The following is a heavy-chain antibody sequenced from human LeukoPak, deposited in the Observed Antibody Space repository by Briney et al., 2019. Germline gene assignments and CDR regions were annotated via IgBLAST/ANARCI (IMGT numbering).Heavy chain of an antibody. J-gene: IGHJ6*03. Sequence: GSLRLSCAASGFTFSRYGIHWVRQAPGKGPEWVAVISYDGGIKYYADSVKGRFTISRDNSKNTLYLQMNSLRAEDTAVYYCARDPKGGSGSSSVLYYYYMDVWGKGTTVTVSS. D-gene: IGHD6-6*01. CDR2: ISYDGGIK. CDR1: GFTFSRYG. CDR3: ARDPKGGSGSSSVLYYYYMDV. V-gene: IGHV3-30*03.